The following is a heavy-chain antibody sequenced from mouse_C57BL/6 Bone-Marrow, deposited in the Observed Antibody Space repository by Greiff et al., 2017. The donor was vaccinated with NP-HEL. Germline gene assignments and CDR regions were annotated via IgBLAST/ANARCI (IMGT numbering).Heavy chain of an antibody. CDR3: ARDKLPYYYAMDY. Sequence: EVKLVESEGGLVQPGSSMKLSCTASGFTFSDYYMAWVRQVPEKGLEWVANINYDGSSTYYLDSLKSRFIISRDNAKNILYLQMSSLKSEDTATYYCARDKLPYYYAMDYWGQGTSVTVSS. CDR2: INYDGSST. CDR1: GFTFSDYY. V-gene: IGHV5-16*01. D-gene: IGHD2-1*01. J-gene: IGHJ4*01.